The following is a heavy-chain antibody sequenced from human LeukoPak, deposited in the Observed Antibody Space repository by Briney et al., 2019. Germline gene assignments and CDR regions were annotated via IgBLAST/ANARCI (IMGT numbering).Heavy chain of an antibody. CDR1: GFSLNTSGVG. V-gene: IGHV2-5*02. J-gene: IGHJ4*01. D-gene: IGHD4-11*01. CDR3: AHRRQYSTYCFDY. Sequence: SGPTLVNPTQALTVTCTVSGFSLNTSGVGVGWIRQPPGKALEWLALIYWDDDKRYCPSLESRLTVTKDTSKNHVVLRVTNMDPVDTATYYCAHRRQYSTYCFDYWGQRTPVSLSS. CDR2: IYWDDDK.